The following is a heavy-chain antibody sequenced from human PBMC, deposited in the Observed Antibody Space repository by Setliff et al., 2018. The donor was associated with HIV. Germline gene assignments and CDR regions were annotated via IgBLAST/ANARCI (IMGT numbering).Heavy chain of an antibody. D-gene: IGHD2-15*01. CDR2: ISSSGTTI. V-gene: IGHV3-48*03. CDR3: ARDLRSSHGSPNYFDY. CDR1: GFTLINYG. J-gene: IGHJ4*02. Sequence: PGGSLRLSCEASGFTLINYGMLWVRQAPGKGLEWVSYISSSGTTIYYADSVKGRFTISRDNGKNSLYLEMNSLRAEETAVYYCARDLRSSHGSPNYFDYWGRGALVTVSS.